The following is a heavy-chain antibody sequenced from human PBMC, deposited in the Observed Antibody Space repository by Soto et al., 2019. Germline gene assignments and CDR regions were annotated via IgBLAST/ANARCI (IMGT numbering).Heavy chain of an antibody. Sequence: ASVKVSCKASGYTFTSYDINWVRQATGQGLEWMGWMNSNSGNTGYAQKFQGRVTMTRNTSISTAYMELSSLRSEDTAVYYCARAGAIFDYYGMDVWGQGTTVTVSS. V-gene: IGHV1-8*01. CDR2: MNSNSGNT. D-gene: IGHD3-3*01. CDR1: GYTFTSYD. CDR3: ARAGAIFDYYGMDV. J-gene: IGHJ6*02.